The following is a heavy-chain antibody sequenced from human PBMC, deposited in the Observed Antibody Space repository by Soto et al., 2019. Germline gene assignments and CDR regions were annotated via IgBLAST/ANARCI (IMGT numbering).Heavy chain of an antibody. V-gene: IGHV2-5*02. CDR1: GVSRTANGVG. Sequence: KESGPTLMKPTQTLTLTCTLSGVSRTANGVGVDWIRQPPGKALEWLSLIYWDDDLRYSPSLKNRLTITKDISKNQVVLTVTNMDPVDTATYYCEHRRGGPPNVWGQGSLVTVSS. CDR2: IYWDDDL. J-gene: IGHJ4*01. D-gene: IGHD2-8*01. CDR3: EHRRGGPPNV.